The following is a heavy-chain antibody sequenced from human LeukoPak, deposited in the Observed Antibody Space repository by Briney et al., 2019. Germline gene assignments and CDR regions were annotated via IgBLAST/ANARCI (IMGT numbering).Heavy chain of an antibody. J-gene: IGHJ3*01. CDR1: GFTFSSSW. Sequence: PGGSLRLSCAAFGFTFSSSWLHWVRQAPGRGLVWVSRISSDVTNTAYGDSVKGRFTISRDNAKNTLYLQMNSLRVDDTGVYYCARGDWGSALSWGRGTMVTVSS. V-gene: IGHV3-74*01. D-gene: IGHD7-27*01. CDR3: ARGDWGSALS. CDR2: ISSDVTNT.